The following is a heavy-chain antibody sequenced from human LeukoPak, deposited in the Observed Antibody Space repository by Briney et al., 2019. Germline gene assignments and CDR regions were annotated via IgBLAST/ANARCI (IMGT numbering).Heavy chain of an antibody. D-gene: IGHD1-20*01. Sequence: GGSLRLSCAASGFTFSSYSMNWVRQAPGKGLEWVGRIGNKATNYATAYAASVKGRFTISRDDSKNTAYLQMNSLKTEDTAVYYCTRSLNWIREYWGQGTLVTVSS. CDR3: TRSLNWIREY. CDR1: GFTFSSYS. CDR2: IGNKATNYAT. J-gene: IGHJ4*02. V-gene: IGHV3-73*01.